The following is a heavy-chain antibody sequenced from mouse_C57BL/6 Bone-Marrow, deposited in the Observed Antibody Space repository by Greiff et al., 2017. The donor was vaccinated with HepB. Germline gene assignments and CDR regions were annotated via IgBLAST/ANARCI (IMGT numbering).Heavy chain of an antibody. CDR3: ARQYYGSSPWYFDV. CDR1: GYTFTSYW. Sequence: QVQLQQPGAELVKPGASVKMSCKASGYTFTSYWITWVKQRPGQGLEWIGDIYPGSGSTNYNEKFKSKATLTVDTSSNTAYMQISSLTSEDSAVYYCARQYYGSSPWYFDVWGTGTTVTVSS. D-gene: IGHD1-1*01. V-gene: IGHV1-55*01. J-gene: IGHJ1*03. CDR2: IYPGSGST.